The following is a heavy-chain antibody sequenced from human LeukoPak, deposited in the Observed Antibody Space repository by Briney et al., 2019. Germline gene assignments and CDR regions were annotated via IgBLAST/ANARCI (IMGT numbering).Heavy chain of an antibody. CDR2: ISGYDGNT. V-gene: IGHV1-18*01. J-gene: IGHJ4*02. D-gene: IGHD4-17*01. CDR3: ARTVTTSSYYFDY. Sequence: ASVRVSCKASGYTFTTYGVSWVRQAPGQGLEWMGWISGYDGNTNYAQKLRGRVTMTTDTSTSTAYMDLRSLRSDDTALYYCARTVTTSSYYFDYWGQGTLVTVSS. CDR1: GYTFTTYG.